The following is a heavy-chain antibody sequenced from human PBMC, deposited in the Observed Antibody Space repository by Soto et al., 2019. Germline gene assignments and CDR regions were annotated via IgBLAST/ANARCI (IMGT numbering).Heavy chain of an antibody. CDR3: ARSIAAAGKDDY. V-gene: IGHV1-69*13. CDR1: GGTFSSYA. D-gene: IGHD6-13*01. CDR2: IIPIFGTA. Sequence: SVKVSCKASGGTFSSYAISWVRQAPGQGLEWMGGIIPIFGTANYAQKIQGRVTINADESTSTAYMELSSLRSEDTAVYYCARSIAAAGKDDYWGQGTLVTVSS. J-gene: IGHJ4*02.